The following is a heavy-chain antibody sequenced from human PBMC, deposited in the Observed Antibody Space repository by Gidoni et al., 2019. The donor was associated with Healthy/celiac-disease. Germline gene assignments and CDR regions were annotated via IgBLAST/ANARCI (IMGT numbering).Heavy chain of an antibody. D-gene: IGHD4-17*01. V-gene: IGHV4-39*01. CDR2: IYYSGST. CDR3: AGTVTTTRPLYYYCGMDV. Sequence: GKGLEWIGSIYYSGSTYYNPSLKSRVTISVDTSKNQFSLKLSSVTAAATAVYYCAGTVTTTRPLYYYCGMDVWGQGTTVTVSS. J-gene: IGHJ6*02.